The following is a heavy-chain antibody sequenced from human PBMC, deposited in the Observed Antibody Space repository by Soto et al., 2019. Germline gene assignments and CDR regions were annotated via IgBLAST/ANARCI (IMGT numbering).Heavy chain of an antibody. D-gene: IGHD3-22*01. CDR2: IYYSGST. Sequence: PSETLSLTCTVSGGSISNYYWSWIRQPPGKGLEWIAYIYYSGSTNYNPSLKSRVTISVDTSKNQFSLRLSSVTAADTAVYYCARATYYYDRSGYLYYFDYWGQGTLVTVPQ. V-gene: IGHV4-59*01. CDR3: ARATYYYDRSGYLYYFDY. J-gene: IGHJ4*02. CDR1: GGSISNYY.